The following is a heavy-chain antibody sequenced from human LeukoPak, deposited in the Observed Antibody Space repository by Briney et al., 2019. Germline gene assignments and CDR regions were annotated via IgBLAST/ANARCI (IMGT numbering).Heavy chain of an antibody. J-gene: IGHJ4*02. CDR2: INQDGSEK. Sequence: PGGSLRLSCTASGFTFPTYWMSWVRQAPGKGLEWVAKINQDGSEKDYVDSVKGRFTISRDNAKNSVYVQMNSLRPEDTAVYYCATGARGKNWGQGTLVTVPS. V-gene: IGHV3-7*01. CDR1: GFTFPTYW. CDR3: ATGARGKN.